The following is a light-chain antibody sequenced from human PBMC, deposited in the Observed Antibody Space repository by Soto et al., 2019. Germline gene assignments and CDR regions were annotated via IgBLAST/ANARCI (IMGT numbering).Light chain of an antibody. Sequence: EIVLTQSPATLSVSPGERVTLSCRASQSVSDNLAWYQQKPGQAPRLLIYGASIRATDIPARFSGSGSGTEFSLTISSLQSEDFVVYYCQQYNDWPLTFGGGTKV. CDR2: GAS. J-gene: IGKJ4*01. CDR1: QSVSDN. V-gene: IGKV3D-15*01. CDR3: QQYNDWPLT.